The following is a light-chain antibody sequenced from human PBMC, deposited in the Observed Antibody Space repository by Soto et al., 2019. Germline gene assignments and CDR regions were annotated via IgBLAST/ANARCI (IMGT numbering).Light chain of an antibody. CDR3: QQYSNWPPLT. CDR1: HSVSSN. J-gene: IGKJ4*01. V-gene: IGKV3-15*01. Sequence: EIVMTQSPAALSVSPGERATLSCRASHSVSSNLAWYQQKPGQAPRLLIYGASTRATGIPARFSGSGSGTEFTLTISSLQSEDFAVYYCQQYSNWPPLTFGGGTKVEIK. CDR2: GAS.